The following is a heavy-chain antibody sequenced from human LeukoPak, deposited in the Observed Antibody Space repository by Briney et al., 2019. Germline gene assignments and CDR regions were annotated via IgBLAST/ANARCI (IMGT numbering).Heavy chain of an antibody. D-gene: IGHD5-18*01. V-gene: IGHV4-39*01. Sequence: SSETLSLTCTVSGGSITSNSYSWGWIRQPPGKGLQWIVTLSHAGTNYYNPSLKSRVTMPVDRSKNQFSLKLTSVTATDTAAYYCARLRGGVQLWGDWGQGTLVTVSS. CDR3: ARLRGGVQLWGD. CDR1: GGSITSNSYS. J-gene: IGHJ4*02. CDR2: LSHAGTN.